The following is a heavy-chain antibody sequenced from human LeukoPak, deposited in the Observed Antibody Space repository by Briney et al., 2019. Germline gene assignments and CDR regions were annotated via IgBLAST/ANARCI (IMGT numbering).Heavy chain of an antibody. CDR1: GYTFTGYY. V-gene: IGHV1-2*02. CDR3: ARDRGYSSSPVDY. J-gene: IGHJ4*02. CDR2: INPNSGGT. D-gene: IGHD6-13*01. Sequence: ASVKVSCKASGYTFTGYYMHWVRQAPGQGLEWMGWINPNSGGTNYAQKFQGRVTMTRDTSISTAYMELSRLRSDDTAVYYCARDRGYSSSPVDYWGQGTLVTVSS.